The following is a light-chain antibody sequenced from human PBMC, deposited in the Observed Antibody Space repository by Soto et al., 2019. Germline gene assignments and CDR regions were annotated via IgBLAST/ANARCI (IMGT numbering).Light chain of an antibody. CDR3: QQRSGT. J-gene: IGKJ1*01. CDR1: QAVGTY. V-gene: IGKV3-11*01. CDR2: DAS. Sequence: EIVLTQSPATLSLSPGDRATLSCRASQAVGTYLAWYQQKPGQTPRLLIYDASNRATGVPARFSGSGSGTDFTLTISSLDPEDFAVYFCQQRSGTFGQGTKVDIK.